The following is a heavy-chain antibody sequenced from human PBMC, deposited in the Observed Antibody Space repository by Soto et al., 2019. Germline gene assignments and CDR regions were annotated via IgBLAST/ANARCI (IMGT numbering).Heavy chain of an antibody. CDR3: ARSLGYCSVTTCYGGRDV. CDR2: IYHSVST. Sequence: PSETLSLTCAVSGGSISSAKWWSWVRQPPGKGLEWIGEIYHSVSTNYNPSLKSRVSMSVDPSKNHFSLKLSSVTAADTAVSYCARSLGYCSVTTCYGGRDVWGKGTTVTV. J-gene: IGHJ6*04. D-gene: IGHD2-2*01. CDR1: GGSISSAKW. V-gene: IGHV4-4*02.